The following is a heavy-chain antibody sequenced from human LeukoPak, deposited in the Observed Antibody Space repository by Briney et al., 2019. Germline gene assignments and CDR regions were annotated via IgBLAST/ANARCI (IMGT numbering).Heavy chain of an antibody. CDR1: GFTFSSYA. J-gene: IGHJ4*02. Sequence: GGSLRLSCAASGFTFSSYAMHWVRQAPGKGLEWVAVISYDGSNKYYADSVKGRFTISRDNSKNTLYLQMNSLRAEDTAVYYCARDRFVTGTMRALGLFDYWGQGTLVTVSS. V-gene: IGHV3-30*04. CDR3: ARDRFVTGTMRALGLFDY. CDR2: ISYDGSNK. D-gene: IGHD1-20*01.